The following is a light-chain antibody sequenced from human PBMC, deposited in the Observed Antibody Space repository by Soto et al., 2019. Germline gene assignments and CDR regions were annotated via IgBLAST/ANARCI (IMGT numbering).Light chain of an antibody. Sequence: VMTQAPSTLSVSPGERATLSCRASQTINNNVAWYQLKDGQVPRLLIYGASTRAADVPARFSGSGSGTEFTLTISSLQPEDFATYYCQQFNNYPITFGQGARLEIK. CDR1: QTINNN. CDR2: GAS. CDR3: QQFNNYPIT. J-gene: IGKJ5*01. V-gene: IGKV3-15*01.